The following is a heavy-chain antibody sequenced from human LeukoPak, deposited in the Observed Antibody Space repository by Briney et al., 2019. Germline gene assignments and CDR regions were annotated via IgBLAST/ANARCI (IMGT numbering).Heavy chain of an antibody. V-gene: IGHV1-2*06. J-gene: IGHJ4*02. CDR2: INPNSGGT. Sequence: VASVKVSCKASGYTFTGYYMHWMRQAHGQGLEWMGRINPNSGGTNYAQKFQGRVTMTRDTSISTAYMELSRLRSDDTAVYYCAGGLQYGFVDYWGQGTLVTVSS. D-gene: IGHD4-11*01. CDR3: AGGLQYGFVDY. CDR1: GYTFTGYY.